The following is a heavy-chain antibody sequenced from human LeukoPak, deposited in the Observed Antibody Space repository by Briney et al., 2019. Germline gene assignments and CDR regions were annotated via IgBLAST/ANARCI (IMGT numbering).Heavy chain of an antibody. CDR2: ISYDGSNK. CDR1: GFTFSSYG. J-gene: IGHJ4*02. D-gene: IGHD2-21*02. V-gene: IGHV3-30*18. Sequence: GGSLRLSCAASGFTFSSYGMHWVRQAPGKGLEWVAVISYDGSNKYYADSVKGRFTISRDNSKNTLYLQMNSLRAEDTAVYYCANEIPCGGDCYSIDYWGQGTLVTVSS. CDR3: ANEIPCGGDCYSIDY.